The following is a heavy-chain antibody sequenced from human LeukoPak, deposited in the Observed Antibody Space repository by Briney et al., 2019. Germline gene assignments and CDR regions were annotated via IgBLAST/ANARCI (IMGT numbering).Heavy chain of an antibody. CDR2: ISWNSGSI. V-gene: IGHV3-9*01. CDR1: GFTFDDYA. Sequence: GGSLRFSCAASGFTFDDYAIHWVRQAPGKGLEWVSGISWNSGSIDYADSVKGRFTISRDNAKNSLFLQMDSLRTEDTALYYCAKDMRRLETNYYYGMDVWGQGTTVTVSS. J-gene: IGHJ6*02. D-gene: IGHD6-25*01. CDR3: AKDMRRLETNYYYGMDV.